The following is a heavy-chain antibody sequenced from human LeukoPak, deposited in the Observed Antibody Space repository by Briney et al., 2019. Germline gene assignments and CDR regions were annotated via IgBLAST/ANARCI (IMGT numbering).Heavy chain of an antibody. CDR1: GGSFSGYY. Sequence: SETLSLTCAVYGGSFSGYYWSWIRQPPGKGLEWIGEINHSGSTNCDPSLKSRVTISIDTSKNQFSLNLSSVTAADTAVYYCARDSTMPDYWGQGTLVTVSS. CDR3: ARDSTMPDY. D-gene: IGHD2-2*01. CDR2: INHSGST. J-gene: IGHJ4*02. V-gene: IGHV4-34*01.